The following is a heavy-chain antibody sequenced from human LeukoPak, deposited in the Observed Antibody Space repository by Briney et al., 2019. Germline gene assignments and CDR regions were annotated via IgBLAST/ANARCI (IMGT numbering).Heavy chain of an antibody. Sequence: SETLSLTCAVSGGSLSGHYCNWIRQPPGKGLEWIGEINHSGTTNYDPSLRGRVAIAVDPYNNQCSLRLTSVTAADTAVYYCARDPCSSFSCPLRYWGRGTQVTVSS. CDR1: GGSLSGHY. V-gene: IGHV4-34*01. CDR3: ARDPCSSFSCPLRY. D-gene: IGHD6-6*01. CDR2: INHSGTT. J-gene: IGHJ4*02.